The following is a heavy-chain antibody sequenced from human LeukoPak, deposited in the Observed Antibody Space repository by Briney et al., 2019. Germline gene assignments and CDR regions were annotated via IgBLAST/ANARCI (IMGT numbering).Heavy chain of an antibody. J-gene: IGHJ4*02. V-gene: IGHV3-13*04. CDR3: ARAGPSGSYYN. Sequence: GGSLRLSCAASGFTFSSYDMHWVRQATGQGLEWVSAIGTAGDTYYPGSVKGRFTISRENAKNSLYLQMNSLRAGDTAVYYCARAGPSGSYYNWGQGTLVTVSS. CDR2: IGTAGDT. CDR1: GFTFSSYD. D-gene: IGHD3-10*01.